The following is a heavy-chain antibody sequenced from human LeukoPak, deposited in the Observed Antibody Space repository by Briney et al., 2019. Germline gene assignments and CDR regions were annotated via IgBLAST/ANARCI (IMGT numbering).Heavy chain of an antibody. D-gene: IGHD3-22*01. J-gene: IGHJ4*02. CDR2: ISAYNGNT. Sequence: ASVKVSCKASGYTFTSYGISWVRQAPGQGLERMGWISAYNGNTNYAQKLQGRVTMTTDTSTSTAYMELRSLRSDDTAVYYCASGDYYDSSGYYPFDYWGQGTLVTVSS. CDR1: GYTFTSYG. CDR3: ASGDYYDSSGYYPFDY. V-gene: IGHV1-18*01.